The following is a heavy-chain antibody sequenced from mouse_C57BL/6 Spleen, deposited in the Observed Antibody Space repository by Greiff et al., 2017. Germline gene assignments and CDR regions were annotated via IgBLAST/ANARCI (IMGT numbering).Heavy chain of an antibody. CDR3: ARHGYYGSSYYFDY. V-gene: IGHV1-61*01. Sequence: QLQQPGAELVRPGSSVKLSCKASGYTFTSYWMDWVKQRPGQGLEWIGNIYPSDSETHYNQKFKDKATLTVDKSSSTAYMQLSSLTSEDSAVYYCARHGYYGSSYYFDYWGQGTTLTVSS. CDR2: IYPSDSET. J-gene: IGHJ2*01. D-gene: IGHD1-1*01. CDR1: GYTFTSYW.